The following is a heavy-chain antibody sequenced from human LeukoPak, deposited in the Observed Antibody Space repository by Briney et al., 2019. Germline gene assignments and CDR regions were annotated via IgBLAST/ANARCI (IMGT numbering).Heavy chain of an antibody. Sequence: GESLKISCKGSGYSFTSYRIGWVRQMPGKGLEWMGIINPGDSDTRYSPSFQGQVTISVDKSINTAYLQWSSLKASDTAMYYCARQWLYYDSSAYRNYNCFDPWGQGTLVTVSS. CDR2: INPGDSDT. D-gene: IGHD3-22*01. CDR3: ARQWLYYDSSAYRNYNCFDP. V-gene: IGHV5-51*01. CDR1: GYSFTSYR. J-gene: IGHJ5*02.